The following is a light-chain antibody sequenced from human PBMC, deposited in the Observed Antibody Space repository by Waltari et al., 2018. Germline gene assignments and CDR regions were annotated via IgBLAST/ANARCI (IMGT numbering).Light chain of an antibody. J-gene: IGLJ3*02. Sequence: QSALTQPRSVSGSPGQSVTIPCTGTSSDAGGYKYVSWHQQHPGKAPKLMIYDVSKRPSGVPDRFSGSKSGNTASLTISGLQAEDEADYYCCSYAGTYTWVFGGGTKLTVL. CDR2: DVS. CDR1: SSDAGGYKY. V-gene: IGLV2-11*01. CDR3: CSYAGTYTWV.